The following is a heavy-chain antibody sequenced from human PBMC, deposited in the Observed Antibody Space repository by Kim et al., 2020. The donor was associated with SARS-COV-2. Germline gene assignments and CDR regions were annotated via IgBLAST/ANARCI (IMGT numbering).Heavy chain of an antibody. CDR3: VKDLGDSSGYYEGY. CDR1: GFKFSNYA. V-gene: IGHV3-64D*09. CDR2: ISSNGGST. D-gene: IGHD3-22*01. Sequence: GGSLRLSCSASGFKFSNYAMHWVRQAPGKGLEHVSAISSNGGSTFYTDSLKGRFIISRDNSKNTLYLQMSGLRPEDTSVYYCVKDLGDSSGYYEGYWGQGTLVTVSS. J-gene: IGHJ4*02.